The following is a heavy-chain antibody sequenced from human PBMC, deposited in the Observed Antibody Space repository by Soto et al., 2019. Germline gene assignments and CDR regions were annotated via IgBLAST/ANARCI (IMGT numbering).Heavy chain of an antibody. J-gene: IGHJ3*02. D-gene: IGHD2-2*01. CDR3: ARVYCSSTSCYFTRGAFDN. CDR2: INHSGST. V-gene: IGHV4-34*01. Sequence: QVQLQQWGAGLLKPSETLSLTCAVYGGSLSGYYWCWIRQPPGKGLEWIGEINHSGSTNYNPSLKSRVTISVDTSNNQFSLKLSSVTAADTAVYYCARVYCSSTSCYFTRGAFDNWGQGTMVTVSS. CDR1: GGSLSGYY.